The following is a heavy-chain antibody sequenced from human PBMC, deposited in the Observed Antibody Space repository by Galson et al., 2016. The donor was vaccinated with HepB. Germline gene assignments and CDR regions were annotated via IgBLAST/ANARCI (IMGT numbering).Heavy chain of an antibody. J-gene: IGHJ6*02. CDR2: ISSGSDTI. V-gene: IGHV3-48*01. D-gene: IGHD6-13*01. Sequence: SLRLSCAASGFTFSSYSMKWVRQAPGKGLEWLSYISSGSDTIYYADSVKGRFTISRDTSKNTLYLQMNSLRAEDTAVYYCARVGAGVQLGNGMDVWGQGTTVTVSS. CDR1: GFTFSSYS. CDR3: ARVGAGVQLGNGMDV.